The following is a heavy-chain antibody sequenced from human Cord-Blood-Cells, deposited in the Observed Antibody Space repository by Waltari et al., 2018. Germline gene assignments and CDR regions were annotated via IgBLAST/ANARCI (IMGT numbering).Heavy chain of an antibody. J-gene: IGHJ1*01. D-gene: IGHD6-6*01. CDR2: IKQNGSEE. Sequence: EVQLVESGGGLVQPGGSLRLSCTASGFTFSSYWMSWVRQAPGKGLEWVANIKQNGSEESYGDSVKGRFTISRDNAQNSLYLQMNSLRAEDTAVYYCARVRYSSSSEYFQHWGQGTLVTVSS. CDR3: ARVRYSSSSEYFQH. CDR1: GFTFSSYW. V-gene: IGHV3-7*01.